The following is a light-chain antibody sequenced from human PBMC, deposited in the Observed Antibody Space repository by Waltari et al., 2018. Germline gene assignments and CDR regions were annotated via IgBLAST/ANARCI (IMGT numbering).Light chain of an antibody. CDR1: SRAVGGYKS. V-gene: IGLV2-8*01. CDR2: EVN. J-gene: IGLJ2*01. CDR3: SSYAVSNNLL. Sequence: QTALTQPPSASGSPGQSVPISCPGTSRAVGGYKSVSWYQPNPGKAPRLTIYEVNRRPSGVPDRFSGSKSGNTASLTVSGLQAEDEADYYCSSYAVSNNLLFGGGTKLTVL.